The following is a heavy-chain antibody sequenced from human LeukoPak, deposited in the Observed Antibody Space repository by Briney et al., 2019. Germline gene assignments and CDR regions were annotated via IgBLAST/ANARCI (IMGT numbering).Heavy chain of an antibody. CDR1: GFTFSSYA. CDR2: ISGSGGST. V-gene: IGHV3-23*01. D-gene: IGHD6-13*01. CDR3: ARDLRIAAAGNPYYFDY. Sequence: GGSLRLSCAASGFTFSSYAMSWVRQAAGKGLEWVSAISGSGGSTYYADSVKGRFTISRDNSKNTLYLQMNSLRAEDTAVYYCARDLRIAAAGNPYYFDYWGQGTLVTVSS. J-gene: IGHJ4*02.